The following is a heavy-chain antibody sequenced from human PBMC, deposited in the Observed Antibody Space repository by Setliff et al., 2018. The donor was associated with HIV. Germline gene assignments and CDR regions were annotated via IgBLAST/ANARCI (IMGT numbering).Heavy chain of an antibody. CDR1: GYSFGDYA. CDR2: IRSKAYGGTT. V-gene: IGHV3-49*04. Sequence: GESLKISCKGSGYSFGDYAMNWVRQAPGKGLEWVGFIRSKAYGGTTEYAASVKGRFTISRDDSKSIAYLQMNSLKTEDTAMYYCTRARGAAGTSLYFDYWGQGTLVTVSS. D-gene: IGHD6-13*01. J-gene: IGHJ4*02. CDR3: TRARGAAGTSLYFDY.